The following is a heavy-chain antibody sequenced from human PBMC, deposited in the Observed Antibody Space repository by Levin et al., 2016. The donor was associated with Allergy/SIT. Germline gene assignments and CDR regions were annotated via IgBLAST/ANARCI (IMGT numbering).Heavy chain of an antibody. J-gene: IGHJ6*02. V-gene: IGHV3-74*01. Sequence: WIRQPPGKGLVWVARINPDGGSTTYADSVKGRFTISRDNAKNTMYLQMNSLRDEDTAVYYCLRDSYCCGRSSYYYGMDVWGQGTTVTVSS. CDR2: INPDGGST. D-gene: IGHD2-15*01. CDR3: LRDSYCCGRSSYYYGMDV.